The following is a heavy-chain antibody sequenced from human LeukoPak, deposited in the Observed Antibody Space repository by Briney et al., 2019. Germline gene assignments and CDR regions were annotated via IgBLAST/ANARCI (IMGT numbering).Heavy chain of an antibody. V-gene: IGHV3-7*01. D-gene: IGHD3-3*01. J-gene: IGHJ4*02. CDR2: IKQDGSER. CDR1: GFTFSNYA. CDR3: ANSHFWSGFY. Sequence: GGSLRLSCAASGFTFSNYAMVWVRQAPGKGLEWVANIKQDGSERYYVDSVKGRFTISRDNGKNSLYLQMNSLRAEDTAVYYCANSHFWSGFYWGQGTLVTVSS.